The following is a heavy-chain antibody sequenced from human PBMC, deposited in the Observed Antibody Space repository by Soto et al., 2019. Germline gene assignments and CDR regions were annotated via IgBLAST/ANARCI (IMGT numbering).Heavy chain of an antibody. CDR2: LIQNRGT. J-gene: IGHJ6*02. D-gene: IGHD2-15*01. V-gene: IGHV4-34*12. CDR1: GDSLRGQS. Sequence: PSETLSLTCAVVGDSLRGQSWNWIRQSPRKGGKWISELIQNRGTNYNPSLKSRAIISYDASKNQFSLTLTSATAADKAVYYCAGEDRYGCSGESLDVWGQGTTVTVSS. CDR3: AGEDRYGCSGESLDV.